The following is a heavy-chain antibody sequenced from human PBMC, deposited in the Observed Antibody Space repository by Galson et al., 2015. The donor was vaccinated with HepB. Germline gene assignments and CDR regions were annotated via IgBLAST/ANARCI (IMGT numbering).Heavy chain of an antibody. J-gene: IGHJ4*02. CDR2: ISGYNGNT. CDR3: TRDPRIAPTGQLYYFDY. CDR1: GYTFTRYG. D-gene: IGHD1-1*01. Sequence: QSGAEVKKPGESLKISCKASGYTFTRYGISWVRQAPGQGLEWMGWISGYNGNTDYAQKFQDRLTMATDTSTNTAYMELRSLRFDDTAVYYCTRDPRIAPTGQLYYFDYWGQGTLVTVSS. V-gene: IGHV1-18*01.